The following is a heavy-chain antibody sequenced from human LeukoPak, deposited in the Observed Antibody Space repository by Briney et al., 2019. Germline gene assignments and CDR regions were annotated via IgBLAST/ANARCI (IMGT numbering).Heavy chain of an antibody. CDR1: GYTFTGYY. V-gene: IGHV1-2*02. J-gene: IGHJ4*02. D-gene: IGHD3-10*01. CDR2: INPNSSGT. Sequence: GASVKVSCKASGYTFTGYYMHWVRQAPGQGLEWMGWINPNSSGTNYAQKFQGRVTMTRDTSISTAYMELSRLRSDDTAVYYCARAIYGSGSLQDYWGQGTLVTVSS. CDR3: ARAIYGSGSLQDY.